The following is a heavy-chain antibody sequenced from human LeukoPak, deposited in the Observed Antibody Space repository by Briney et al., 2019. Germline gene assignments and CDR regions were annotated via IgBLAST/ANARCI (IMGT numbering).Heavy chain of an antibody. CDR1: GFTFSSYW. Sequence: PGGSLRLSCAASGFTFSSYWMHWVRQAPGKGLEWVAVISYDGSNKYYADSVKGRFTISRDNSKNTLYLQMNSLRAEDTAVYYCAKSGGTSSSGLGYWGQGTLVTVSS. D-gene: IGHD6-13*01. CDR3: AKSGGTSSSGLGY. CDR2: ISYDGSNK. V-gene: IGHV3-30*18. J-gene: IGHJ4*02.